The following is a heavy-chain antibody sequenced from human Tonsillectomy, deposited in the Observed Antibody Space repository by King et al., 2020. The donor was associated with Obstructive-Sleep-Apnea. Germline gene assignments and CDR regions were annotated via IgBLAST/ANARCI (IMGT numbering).Heavy chain of an antibody. CDR3: AKDLRSGWYSPQDY. Sequence: QLVQSGGGLVQPGRSLRLSCAASGFTFDDYAMHWVRQVPGKGLEWVSGVSWNSGSIGYAGSVRGRFTISRDNAKNSLYLQMNRLRAEDTALYFCAKDLRSGWYSPQDYWGQGTLVTVSS. J-gene: IGHJ4*02. CDR2: VSWNSGSI. D-gene: IGHD6-19*01. V-gene: IGHV3-9*01. CDR1: GFTFDDYA.